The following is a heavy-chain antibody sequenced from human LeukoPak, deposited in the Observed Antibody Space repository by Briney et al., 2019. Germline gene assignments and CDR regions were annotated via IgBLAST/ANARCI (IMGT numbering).Heavy chain of an antibody. D-gene: IGHD2-2*01. V-gene: IGHV1-18*01. J-gene: IGHJ5*02. CDR1: GYTFTSYG. CDR3: ARAYIVVVPAAIPSWFDP. Sequence: GASVKVSCKASGYTFTSYGISWVRQAPGQGLEWMGWISAYNGNTNYAQKLQGRVTMTTVTSTSTAYMELRSLRSDDTAVYYCARAYIVVVPAAIPSWFDPWGQGTLVTVSS. CDR2: ISAYNGNT.